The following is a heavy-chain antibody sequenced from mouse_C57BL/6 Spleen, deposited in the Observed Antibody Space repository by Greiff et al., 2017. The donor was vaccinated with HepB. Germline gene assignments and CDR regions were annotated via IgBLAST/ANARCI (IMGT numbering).Heavy chain of an antibody. V-gene: IGHV5-17*01. CDR1: GFTFSDYG. D-gene: IGHD2-1*01. Sequence: EVQLVESGGGLVKPGGSLKLSCAASGFTFSDYGMHWVRQAPEKGLEWVAYISSGSSTIYYADTVKGRFTISRDNAKNTLFLQMTSLRSEDTAMYYCASPIYYGNYDWYFDVWGTGTTVTVSS. CDR3: ASPIYYGNYDWYFDV. J-gene: IGHJ1*03. CDR2: ISSGSSTI.